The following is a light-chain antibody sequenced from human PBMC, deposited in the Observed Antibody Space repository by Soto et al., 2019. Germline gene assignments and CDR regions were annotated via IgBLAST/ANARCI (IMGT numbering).Light chain of an antibody. Sequence: QSVLTQPASVSGSPGQSITISCTGTSSDVGSYNLVSWYQQHPGKAPKLMIYEGSKRPSGVSNRFSASKSGNTASLTISGLQAEDEADYYCSSYVGSNTFVFGGGTKVTVL. CDR1: SSDVGSYNL. CDR3: SSYVGSNTFV. V-gene: IGLV2-23*03. J-gene: IGLJ2*01. CDR2: EGS.